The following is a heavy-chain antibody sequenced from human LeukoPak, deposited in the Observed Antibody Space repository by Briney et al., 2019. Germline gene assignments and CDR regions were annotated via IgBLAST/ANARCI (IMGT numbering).Heavy chain of an antibody. D-gene: IGHD4-17*01. CDR1: KFTFSAYA. J-gene: IGHJ4*02. CDR2: LSGDGSST. Sequence: PGGSLRLSCAASKFTFSAYALHWVRQAPGKGLLWVSRLSGDGSSTRFADSLKGRFTISRDNAKNTLYLQMNSLRAEDTAVYFCARASTTVPNLLDNWGQGTLVTVSS. V-gene: IGHV3-74*01. CDR3: ARASTTVPNLLDN.